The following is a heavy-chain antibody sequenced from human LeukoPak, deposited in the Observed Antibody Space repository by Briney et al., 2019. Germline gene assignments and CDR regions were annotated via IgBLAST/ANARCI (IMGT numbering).Heavy chain of an antibody. Sequence: ASVKVSCKASGYTFTSYGISWVRQAPGQGLEWMGWISAYSGNTNYAQKLQGRVTMTTDTSTSTAYMELRSLRSDDTAVYYCARDSVTSYYYGMDVWGQGTTVTVSS. J-gene: IGHJ6*02. CDR1: GYTFTSYG. V-gene: IGHV1-18*01. D-gene: IGHD3-16*02. CDR2: ISAYSGNT. CDR3: ARDSVTSYYYGMDV.